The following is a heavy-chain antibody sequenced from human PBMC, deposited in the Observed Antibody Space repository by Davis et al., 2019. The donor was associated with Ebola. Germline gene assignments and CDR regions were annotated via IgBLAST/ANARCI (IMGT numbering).Heavy chain of an antibody. Sequence: PGGSLRLSCAASGFTFSNYAMHCVRQAQGQGLEWVAIISYDGRNKYYADSVKGLFTISRDNSKNTLYLNMNSLRAEDTAIYYCARDSQHDQKYCRVGRCYPHAFDIWGQGTMVTVSS. V-gene: IGHV3-30-3*01. CDR1: GFTFSNYA. CDR2: ISYDGRNK. D-gene: IGHD2-15*01. J-gene: IGHJ3*02. CDR3: ARDSQHDQKYCRVGRCYPHAFDI.